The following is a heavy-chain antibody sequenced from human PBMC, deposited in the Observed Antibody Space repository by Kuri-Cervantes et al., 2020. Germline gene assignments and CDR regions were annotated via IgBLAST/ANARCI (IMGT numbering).Heavy chain of an antibody. J-gene: IGHJ4*02. CDR1: GYTFTSYD. CDR3: ARGPRSGWVLNY. D-gene: IGHD6-19*01. CDR2: INPSGDSA. Sequence: ASVKVSCKASGYTFTSYDINWVRQATGQGLEWMGVINPSGDSATNAQKFQARVTMPRDTSTSTAYMELRSLRSDDTAVYYCARGPRSGWVLNYWAQGTLVTVSS. V-gene: IGHV1-46*01.